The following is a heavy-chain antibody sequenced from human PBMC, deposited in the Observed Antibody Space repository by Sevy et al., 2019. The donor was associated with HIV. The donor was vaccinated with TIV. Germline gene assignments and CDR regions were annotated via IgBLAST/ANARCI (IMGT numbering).Heavy chain of an antibody. CDR3: AKGDIVGGDFDY. CDR2: ISGSGGST. J-gene: IGHJ4*02. CDR1: GFTFSTYA. D-gene: IGHD2-15*01. Sequence: GGSLRLSCAASGFTFSTYAMSWVRQAPGKGLEWVSAISGSGGSTYYADSVKGRFTISRDNSKNTLYLQMNSLRAEDTAVYYCAKGDIVGGDFDYWGQGTLVTVSS. V-gene: IGHV3-23*01.